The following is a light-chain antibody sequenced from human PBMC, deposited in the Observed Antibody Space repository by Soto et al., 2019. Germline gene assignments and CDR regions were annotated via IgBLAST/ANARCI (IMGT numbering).Light chain of an antibody. V-gene: IGLV2-23*01. CDR2: EGD. CDR1: SSDVGSSNL. J-gene: IGLJ1*01. Sequence: QSALTQPASVSGSPGQSITISCSGTSSDVGSSNLVSWYQQHPGKAPKLIIFEGDRRPSGVSGRFSGSKSGNTASLTISGLQAEDEADYYCCSFAHSTTFYVFGTGTEVTVL. CDR3: CSFAHSTTFYV.